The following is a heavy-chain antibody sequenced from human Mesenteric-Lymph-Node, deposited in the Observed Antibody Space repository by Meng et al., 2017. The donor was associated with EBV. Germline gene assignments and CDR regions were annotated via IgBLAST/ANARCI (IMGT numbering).Heavy chain of an antibody. CDR2: IYYSGDT. D-gene: IGHD6-13*01. CDR3: VGGVAADGSGDY. J-gene: IGHJ4*02. Sequence: QVQRQESGPGLVKHSQTLSLTCAVSGGSISSGGYYWSWIRQPPGKGLEWIGYIYYSGDTYYNPSLKSRVTISVDTSKNQFSLKLSSVTAADTAVYYCVGGVAADGSGDYWGQGTLVTVSS. CDR1: GGSISSGGYY. V-gene: IGHV4-30-4*01.